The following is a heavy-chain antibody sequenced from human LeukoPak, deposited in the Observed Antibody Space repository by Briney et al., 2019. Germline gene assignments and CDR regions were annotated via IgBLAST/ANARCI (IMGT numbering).Heavy chain of an antibody. CDR3: ARGKTSQNIVTRKTYNWFDP. D-gene: IGHD2/OR15-2a*01. Sequence: GGSLRLSCAASGFTFSSYAMNWVRQAPGKGLEWVSSISSSSDYIYYADSVKGRFTISRDNAKNSLYLQMKSLRAEDTAVYYCARGKTSQNIVTRKTYNWFDPWGQGTLVTVSS. CDR1: GFTFSSYA. V-gene: IGHV3-21*01. J-gene: IGHJ5*02. CDR2: ISSSSDYI.